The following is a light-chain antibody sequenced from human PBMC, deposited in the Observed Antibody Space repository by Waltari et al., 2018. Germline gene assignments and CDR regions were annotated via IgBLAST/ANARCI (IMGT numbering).Light chain of an antibody. CDR1: QSVSNNS. Sequence: EIVLTQSPGTLSLSPGERAPLSCRASQSVSNNSLAWYQQKPGQAPRLLIYAASSRATGIPDRFSGSGSGTDFTLTISRLEPEDFAVYYCQQYGSSPRTFGPGTKVDVK. CDR3: QQYGSSPRT. CDR2: AAS. J-gene: IGKJ3*01. V-gene: IGKV3-20*01.